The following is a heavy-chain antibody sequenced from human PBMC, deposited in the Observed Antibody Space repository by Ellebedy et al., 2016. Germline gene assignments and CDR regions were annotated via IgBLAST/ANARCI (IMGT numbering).Heavy chain of an antibody. J-gene: IGHJ6*03. CDR3: ARERREYYYYYYIDV. Sequence: GESLKISXAASGFSFSDYYMSWIRQAPGKGLEWISYIRSSGSTIYYADSVKGRFTISRDNTKNSLYLQMNSLRAEDTAAYYCARERREYYYYYYIDVWGKGTTVTVSS. V-gene: IGHV3-11*01. CDR1: GFSFSDYY. CDR2: IRSSGSTI.